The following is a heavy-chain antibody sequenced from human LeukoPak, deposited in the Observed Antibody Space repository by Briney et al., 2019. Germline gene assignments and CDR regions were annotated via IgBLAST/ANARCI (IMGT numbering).Heavy chain of an antibody. V-gene: IGHV5-51*01. D-gene: IGHD3-3*01. Sequence: GESLKISCKGSGYRFTNYWIGWVRPMPGKGLGGMGIIYPGDSNIRYSPSFQGQVTISADKSISTAYLQWSSLKASDTAMYYCARVGYDFWSGYYPAAPTFDYWGQGTLVTVSS. J-gene: IGHJ4*02. CDR3: ARVGYDFWSGYYPAAPTFDY. CDR2: IYPGDSNI. CDR1: GYRFTNYW.